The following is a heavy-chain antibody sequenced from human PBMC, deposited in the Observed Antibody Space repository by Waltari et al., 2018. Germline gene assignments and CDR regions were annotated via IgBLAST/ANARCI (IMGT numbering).Heavy chain of an antibody. Sequence: EVQLLESGGGLVQPGGSLRLSCAASGFTFSSYAMSWVRQAPGKGLEWVSAISGSGGGKNYADSVKGRFTISRDNSKNTLYLQMNSLRAEDTAVYYCAKALKQYSSSWYGYDYWGQGTLVTVSS. D-gene: IGHD6-13*01. V-gene: IGHV3-23*01. CDR3: AKALKQYSSSWYGYDY. CDR1: GFTFSSYA. J-gene: IGHJ4*02. CDR2: ISGSGGGK.